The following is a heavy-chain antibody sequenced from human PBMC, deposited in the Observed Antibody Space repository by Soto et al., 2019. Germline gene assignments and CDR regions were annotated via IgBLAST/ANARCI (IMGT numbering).Heavy chain of an antibody. CDR1: GGSVSSGNYY. J-gene: IGHJ5*02. V-gene: IGHV4-61*01. CDR2: ISYTGST. Sequence: PSETLSLTCTVSGGSVSSGNYYWTWIRQPPGKGLEWIGYISYTGSTNYNPSLKSRVTISLDTSKNQFSLKLSSVTAADTAVYYCARANQEVVVAAPGLSWFDPWGQGTLVTVSS. D-gene: IGHD2-15*01. CDR3: ARANQEVVVAAPGLSWFDP.